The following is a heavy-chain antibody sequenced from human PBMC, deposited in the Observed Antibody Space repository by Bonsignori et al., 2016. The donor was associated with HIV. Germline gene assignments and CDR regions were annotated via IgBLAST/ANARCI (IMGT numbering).Heavy chain of an antibody. J-gene: IGHJ3*02. CDR2: ISSSSSYI. V-gene: IGHV3-21*01. CDR1: GFTFSSYS. CDR3: ARMAARGGAFDI. Sequence: GGSLRLSCAASGFTFSSYSMNWVRQAPGKGLEWVSSISSSSSYIYYADSVKGRFTISRDNAKNSLYLQMNSLRAEDTAVYYCARMAARGGAFDIWGQGTMVTVSS. D-gene: IGHD6-6*01.